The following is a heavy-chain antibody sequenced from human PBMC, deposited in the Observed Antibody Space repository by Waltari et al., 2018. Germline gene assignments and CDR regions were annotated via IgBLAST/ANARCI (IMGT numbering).Heavy chain of an antibody. V-gene: IGHV4-34*01. CDR1: GGSFSGYY. CDR3: ARKGYYYYYYMDV. CDR2: INHRGST. J-gene: IGHJ6*03. Sequence: QVQLQQWGAGLLKPSETLSLTCAVYGGSFSGYYWSWIRQPPGKGLEWIGEINHRGSTNYNPSLKSRVTISVDTTKNQFSLKLSSVTAADTAVYYCARKGYYYYYYMDVWGKGTTVTVSS.